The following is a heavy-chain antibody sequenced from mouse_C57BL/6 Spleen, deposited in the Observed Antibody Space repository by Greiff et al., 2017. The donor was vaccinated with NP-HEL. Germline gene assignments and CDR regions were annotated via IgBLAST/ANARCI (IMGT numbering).Heavy chain of an antibody. CDR3: ARGGDYDWAY. J-gene: IGHJ3*01. CDR1: GFTFSDYG. V-gene: IGHV5-17*01. Sequence: DVHLVESGGGLVKPGGSLKLSCAASGFTFSDYGMHWVRQAPEKGLEWVAYISSGSSTIYYADTVKGRFTISRDNAKNTLFLQMTSLRSEDTSMYYCARGGDYDWAYWGQGTLVTVSA. CDR2: ISSGSSTI. D-gene: IGHD2-4*01.